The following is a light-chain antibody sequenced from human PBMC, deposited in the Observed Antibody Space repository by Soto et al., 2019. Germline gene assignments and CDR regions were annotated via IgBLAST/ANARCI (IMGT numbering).Light chain of an antibody. Sequence: VMTQSPATLSVSPGERATLSCWASETVATNLAWYQQKPGQAPRLLISGASTRAAGISDRFRGSGSGTEFTLTISSLRSEDSAFYYCQQYFEWPPMTFGQGTKVEI. V-gene: IGKV3-15*01. CDR1: ETVATN. J-gene: IGKJ1*01. CDR2: GAS. CDR3: QQYFEWPPMT.